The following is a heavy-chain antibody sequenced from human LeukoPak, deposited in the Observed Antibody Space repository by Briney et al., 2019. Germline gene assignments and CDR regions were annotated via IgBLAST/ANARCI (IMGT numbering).Heavy chain of an antibody. D-gene: IGHD2/OR15-2a*01. CDR2: INPSGVNT. CDR1: GSTFSNYY. Sequence: ASVKVSCKASGSTFSNYYIHWVRQAPGQGLEWMGVINPSGVNTGYAQKFQGRLTMTRDTSTSTVYMDLRSLRSEDTAVYYCARDPSTVHGFYHYYMDVWGKGTTVTVSS. J-gene: IGHJ6*03. CDR3: ARDPSTVHGFYHYYMDV. V-gene: IGHV1-46*01.